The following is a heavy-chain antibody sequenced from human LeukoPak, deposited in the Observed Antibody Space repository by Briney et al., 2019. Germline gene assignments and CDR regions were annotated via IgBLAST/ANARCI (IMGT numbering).Heavy chain of an antibody. D-gene: IGHD3-22*01. Sequence: ASVKVSCKASGYTFTSYAMHWVRQAPGQRLEWMGWINAGNGNTKYSQKFQGRVTITRDTSASTAYMELRSLRSDDTAVYYCARDHPYYYDSSGYYAFDYWGQGTLVTVSS. J-gene: IGHJ4*02. CDR2: INAGNGNT. CDR3: ARDHPYYYDSSGYYAFDY. V-gene: IGHV1-3*01. CDR1: GYTFTSYA.